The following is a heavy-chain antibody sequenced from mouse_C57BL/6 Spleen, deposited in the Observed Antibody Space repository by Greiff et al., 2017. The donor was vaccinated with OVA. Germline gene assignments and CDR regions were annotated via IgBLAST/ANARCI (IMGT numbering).Heavy chain of an antibody. CDR1: GYTFTSYT. D-gene: IGHD4-1*01. V-gene: IGHV1-4*01. Sequence: QVQLQESGAELARPGASVKMSCKASGYTFTSYTMHWVKQRPGQGLEWIGYINPSSGYTKYNQKFKDKATLTADTSSNTAYLQLSSLTSEDTAVYYCARSLTGYYFDYWGQGTTLTVSS. CDR2: INPSSGYT. CDR3: ARSLTGYYFDY. J-gene: IGHJ2*01.